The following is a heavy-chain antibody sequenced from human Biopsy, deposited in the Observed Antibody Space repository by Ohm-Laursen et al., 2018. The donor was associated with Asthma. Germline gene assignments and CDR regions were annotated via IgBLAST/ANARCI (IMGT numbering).Heavy chain of an antibody. CDR3: AKRGSYFDY. CDR1: GFTFSSYA. CDR2: ISGSGGST. Sequence: SLRLSCTASGFTFSSYAMSWVRQPPGKGLEWVSAISGSGGSTYYADSVKGRFTISRDNSKNTLHLQMNSLRAEDTAVYHCAKRGSYFDYWGQGTLVTVSS. J-gene: IGHJ4*02. V-gene: IGHV3-23*01. D-gene: IGHD1-26*01.